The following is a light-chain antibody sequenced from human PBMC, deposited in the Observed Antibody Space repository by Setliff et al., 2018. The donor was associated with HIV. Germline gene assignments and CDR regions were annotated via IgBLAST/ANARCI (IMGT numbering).Light chain of an antibody. CDR1: SSDVGGYNY. V-gene: IGLV2-14*01. CDR3: NSYTSSSTLYV. CDR2: DVS. Sequence: QSVLTQPASVSGSPGQSITISCSGTSSDVGGYNYVSWYQQHLGKAPKLMIYDVSKRPSGVSTRFSGSKSGNTASLTISGLQAEDEADYFCNSYTSSSTLYVFGTGTKVTVL. J-gene: IGLJ1*01.